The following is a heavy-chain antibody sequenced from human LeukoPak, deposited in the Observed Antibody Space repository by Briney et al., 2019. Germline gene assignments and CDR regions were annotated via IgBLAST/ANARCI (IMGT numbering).Heavy chain of an antibody. CDR2: INPSGGST. D-gene: IGHD6-13*01. Sequence: ASVKVSCKASGYTFTSYNMHWVRQAPGQGREGMGIINPSGGSTSYAQKFQGRVTMTRDTSTSTVYMELSSLRSEDTAVYYCARDIIAAAGTGFDYWGQGTQGTVSS. V-gene: IGHV1-46*01. CDR3: ARDIIAAAGTGFDY. J-gene: IGHJ4*02. CDR1: GYTFTSYN.